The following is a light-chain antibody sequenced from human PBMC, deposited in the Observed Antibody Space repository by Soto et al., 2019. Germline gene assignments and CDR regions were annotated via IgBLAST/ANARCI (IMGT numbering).Light chain of an antibody. CDR2: GAS. CDR1: QSIVNY. Sequence: IQMTQSPSPLSTSVGDRVTITCRSNQSIVNYLNWYQHKPGRAPKLLISGASTLQNAVPSRFSGSGSGTDFVLTINTLQAEDFATYYCQQSFSTPPSFGQGTKLEIK. V-gene: IGKV1-39*01. J-gene: IGKJ2*01. CDR3: QQSFSTPPS.